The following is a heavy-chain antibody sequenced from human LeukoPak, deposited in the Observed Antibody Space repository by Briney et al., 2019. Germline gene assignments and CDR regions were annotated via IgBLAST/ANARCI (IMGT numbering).Heavy chain of an antibody. D-gene: IGHD3-9*01. J-gene: IGHJ4*02. Sequence: PSETLSLTCTVSGGSISSSSYYWGWIRQPPGKGLEWIGSIYYSGSTYYNPSLKSRVTISVDTSKNQFSLKLSSVTAADTAVYYCARHAPQPRLVMVVLPPLDYWGQGTLVTVSS. CDR2: IYYSGST. CDR1: GGSISSSSYY. V-gene: IGHV4-39*01. CDR3: ARHAPQPRLVMVVLPPLDY.